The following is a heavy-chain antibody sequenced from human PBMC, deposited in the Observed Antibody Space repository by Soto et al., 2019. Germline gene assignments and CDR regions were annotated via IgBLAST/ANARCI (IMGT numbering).Heavy chain of an antibody. Sequence: GGSLRLSCAASGFTFSSYAMHGVRQAPGKGLEWVAVISYDGSNKYYADSVKGRFTISRDNSKNTLYLQMNSLRAEDTAVYYCARDKRDLRFLEWSYYFDFWGQGTLVTVPS. CDR2: ISYDGSNK. V-gene: IGHV3-30-3*01. D-gene: IGHD3-3*01. J-gene: IGHJ4*02. CDR1: GFTFSSYA. CDR3: ARDKRDLRFLEWSYYFDF.